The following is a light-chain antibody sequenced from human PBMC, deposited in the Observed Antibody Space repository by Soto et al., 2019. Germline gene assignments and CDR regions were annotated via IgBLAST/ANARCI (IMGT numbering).Light chain of an antibody. J-gene: IGLJ2*01. V-gene: IGLV1-51*01. CDR3: GTWDSSLSAV. CDR2: DNN. CDR1: SSNFGNNY. Sequence: QSVLTQPPSVSAAPGQKVTISCPGSSSNFGNNYVSWYQQLPGTAPKLLIYDNNKRPSGIPDRFSGSKSGTSATLGITGLQTGDEADYYCGTWDSSLSAVFGGGTKLTVL.